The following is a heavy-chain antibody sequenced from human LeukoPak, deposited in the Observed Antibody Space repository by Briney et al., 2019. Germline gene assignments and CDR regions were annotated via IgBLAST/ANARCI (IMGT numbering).Heavy chain of an antibody. J-gene: IGHJ3*02. CDR1: GFTFSSYS. CDR2: ISSSSSTI. V-gene: IGHV3-48*02. CDR3: ARDQYPVGATTLPDAFDI. D-gene: IGHD1-26*01. Sequence: PGGSLRLSCAASGFTFSSYSMNWVRQAPGKGLEWVSYISSSSSTIYYAGSVKGRFTISRDNAKNSLYLQMNSLRDEDTAVYYCARDQYPVGATTLPDAFDIWGQGTMVTVSS.